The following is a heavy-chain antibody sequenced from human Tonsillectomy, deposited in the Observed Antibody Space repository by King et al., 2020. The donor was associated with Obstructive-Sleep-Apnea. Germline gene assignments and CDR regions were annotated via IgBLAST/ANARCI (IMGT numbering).Heavy chain of an antibody. Sequence: LQLVQSGAEVKKPGASVRVSCKASGYTFTSYYVHWVRQAPGQGLECMGIINPSGGSTSYAQKFQGRVTMTRDTSTSTVYMQLSSLRSEDTAVYYCARESSTRIQLRNYYFDYWDQGTLVTVSS. J-gene: IGHJ4*02. CDR3: ARESSTRIQLRNYYFDY. CDR1: GYTFTSYY. CDR2: INPSGGST. D-gene: IGHD5-18*01. V-gene: IGHV1-46*01.